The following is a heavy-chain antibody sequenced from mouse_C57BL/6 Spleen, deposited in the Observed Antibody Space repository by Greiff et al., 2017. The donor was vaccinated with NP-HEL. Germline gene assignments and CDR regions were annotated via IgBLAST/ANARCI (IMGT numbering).Heavy chain of an antibody. J-gene: IGHJ3*01. CDR2: IYPGNSDT. CDR3: TRAYYDYDAWFAY. CDR1: GYTFTSYW. D-gene: IGHD2-4*01. Sequence: VQLQQSGTVLARPGASVKMSCKTSGYTFTSYWMHWVKQRPGQGLEWIGAIYPGNSDTSYNQKFKGKAKLTAVTSASTAYMELSSLTNEDSAVYYCTRAYYDYDAWFAYWGQGTLVTVSA. V-gene: IGHV1-5*01.